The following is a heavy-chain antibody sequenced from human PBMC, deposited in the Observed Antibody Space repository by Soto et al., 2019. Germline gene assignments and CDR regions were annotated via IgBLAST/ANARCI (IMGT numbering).Heavy chain of an antibody. CDR3: ASRSIAALDY. CDR1: GGSIGSSTYY. J-gene: IGHJ4*02. V-gene: IGHV4-39*01. D-gene: IGHD6-6*01. Sequence: SETLSLTCTVSGGSIGSSTYYWGWIRQPPGKGLEWIGSIYRSGSTYYNPSLRSRVTLSVDTSKNQFSLKVTSVTAADTAVYYCASRSIAALDYWGQGALVTVSS. CDR2: IYRSGST.